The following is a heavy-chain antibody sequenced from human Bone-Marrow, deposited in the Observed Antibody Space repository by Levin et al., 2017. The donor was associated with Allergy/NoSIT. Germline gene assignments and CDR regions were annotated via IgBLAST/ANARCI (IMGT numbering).Heavy chain of an antibody. J-gene: IGHJ6*02. V-gene: IGHV3-11*01. CDR3: ARVSGGSYGSGRRTATGYYGMDV. CDR2: ISSSGSTI. Sequence: GGSLRLSCAASGFTFSDYYMSWIRQAPGKGLEWVSYISSSGSTIYYADSVKGRFTISRDNAKNSLYLQMNSLRAEDTAVYYCARVSGGSYGSGRRTATGYYGMDVWGQGTTVTVSS. CDR1: GFTFSDYY. D-gene: IGHD3-10*01.